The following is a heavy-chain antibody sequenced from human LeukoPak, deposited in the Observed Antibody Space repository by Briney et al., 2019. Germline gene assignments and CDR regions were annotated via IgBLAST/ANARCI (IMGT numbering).Heavy chain of an antibody. D-gene: IGHD3-22*01. CDR2: IYYSGST. J-gene: IGHJ4*02. V-gene: IGHV4-59*01. CDR1: GGSISSYY. CDR3: ARRGYYYDSSGYFFDY. Sequence: PSETLSLTCTVSGGSISSYYWSWIRQPPGKGLEWIGYIYYSGSTNYNPSLKSRISISVDTSKNQFSLKLSSVTAADTAVYYCARRGYYYDSSGYFFDYWGQGTLVTVSS.